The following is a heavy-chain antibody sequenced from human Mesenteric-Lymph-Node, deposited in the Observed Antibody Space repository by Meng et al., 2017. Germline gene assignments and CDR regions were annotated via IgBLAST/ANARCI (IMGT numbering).Heavy chain of an antibody. CDR2: IYTSGST. J-gene: IGHJ4*02. CDR1: GGSISSGSYY. Sequence: SETLSLTCTVSGGSISSGSYYWSWIRQPAGKGLEWIGRIYTSGSTNYNPSLKSRVTISVDTSKNQFSLKLSSVTAADTAVYYCARADSSGYSGHYWGQGTLVTVSS. V-gene: IGHV4-61*02. D-gene: IGHD3-22*01. CDR3: ARADSSGYSGHY.